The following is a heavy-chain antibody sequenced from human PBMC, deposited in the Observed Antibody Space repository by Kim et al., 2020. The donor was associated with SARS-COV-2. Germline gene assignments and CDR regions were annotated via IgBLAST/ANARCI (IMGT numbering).Heavy chain of an antibody. J-gene: IGHJ5*02. Sequence: SETLSLTCAVYGGSFSGYYWSWIRQPPGKGLEWIGEINHSGSTNYNPSLKSRVTISVDTSKNQFSLKLSSVTAADTAVYYCARGAVVVPAPLEKKKKRTTPGNNNWFDPWGQGTLVTVSS. D-gene: IGHD2-2*01. CDR1: GGSFSGYY. V-gene: IGHV4-34*01. CDR2: INHSGST. CDR3: ARGAVVVPAPLEKKKKRTTPGNNNWFDP.